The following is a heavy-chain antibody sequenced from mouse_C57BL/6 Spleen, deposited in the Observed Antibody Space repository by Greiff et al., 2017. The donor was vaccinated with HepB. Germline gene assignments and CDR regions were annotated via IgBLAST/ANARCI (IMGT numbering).Heavy chain of an antibody. CDR1: GYTFTSYW. J-gene: IGHJ4*01. CDR3: AKPITTVVANYAMDY. CDR2: IDPSDSYT. D-gene: IGHD1-1*01. V-gene: IGHV1-59*01. Sequence: QVQLQQPGAELVRPGTSVKLSCKASGYTFTSYWMHWVKQRPGQGLEWIGVIDPSDSYTNYNQKFKGKATLTVDTSSSTAYMQLSSLTSEDSAVYYCAKPITTVVANYAMDYWGQGTSVTVSS.